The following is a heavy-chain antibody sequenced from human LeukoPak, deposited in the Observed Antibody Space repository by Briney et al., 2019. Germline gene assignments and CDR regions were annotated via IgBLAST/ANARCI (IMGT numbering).Heavy chain of an antibody. D-gene: IGHD6-19*01. CDR3: ATVSYSSGWYVAFAEYFQH. CDR1: GYTLTELS. CDR2: FDPEDGET. V-gene: IGHV1-24*01. Sequence: ASVKVSCKVSGYTLTELSMHWVRQAPGKGLEWMGGFDPEDGETIYAQKFQGRVTMTEDTSTDTAYMELSSLRSEDTAVYYCATVSYSSGWYVAFAEYFQHWGQGTLVTVSS. J-gene: IGHJ1*01.